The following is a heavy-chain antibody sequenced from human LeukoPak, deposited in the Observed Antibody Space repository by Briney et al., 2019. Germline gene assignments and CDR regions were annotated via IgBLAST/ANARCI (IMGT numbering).Heavy chain of an antibody. D-gene: IGHD1-1*01. CDR1: GGSISSYY. Sequence: SETLSLTCTVSGGSISSYYWSWIRQPPGKGLEWIGYIYYSGSTYYNPSLKSRVTISVDTSKNQFSPKLSSVTAADTAVYYCARDLSDATGTTDWGQGTLVTVSS. CDR3: ARDLSDATGTTD. CDR2: IYYSGST. J-gene: IGHJ4*02. V-gene: IGHV4-59*01.